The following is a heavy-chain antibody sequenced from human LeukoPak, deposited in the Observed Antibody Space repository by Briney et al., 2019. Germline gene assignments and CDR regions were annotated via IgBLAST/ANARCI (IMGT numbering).Heavy chain of an antibody. CDR2: ISTYNGNT. J-gene: IGHJ3*02. V-gene: IGHV1-18*01. D-gene: IGHD3-22*01. CDR1: GYTFTSYG. CDR3: ASQSPPKMIAFDI. Sequence: ASVKVSCKASGYTFTSYGISWVRQAPGQGLEWMGWISTYNGNTNYAQKLQGRVTMTTDTSTSTAYMELRSLRSDDTAVYYCASQSPPKMIAFDIWGQGTMVTVSS.